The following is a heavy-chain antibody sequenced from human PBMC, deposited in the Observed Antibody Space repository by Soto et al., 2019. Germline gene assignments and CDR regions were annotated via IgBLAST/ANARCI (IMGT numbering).Heavy chain of an antibody. CDR1: GYSFTSHY. CDR2: IFPGGVNI. Sequence: ASVKVSCKAIGYSFTSHYMHWVRQAPGQGLEWMGTIFPGGVNIAYAQKFQGRVTMTKDTSTSTVYMELNSLTSEDTAVYYCARYEDYYDRSGHYDRDFDYWGLGTLVTVSS. CDR3: ARYEDYYDRSGHYDRDFDY. V-gene: IGHV1-46*01. J-gene: IGHJ4*02. D-gene: IGHD3-22*01.